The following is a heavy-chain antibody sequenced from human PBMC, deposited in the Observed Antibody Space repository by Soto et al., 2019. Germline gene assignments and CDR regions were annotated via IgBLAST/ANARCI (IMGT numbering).Heavy chain of an antibody. Sequence: GGSLRLSCVASGFTFSNYSMNWVRQAPGKGLEWISYISSSSGTIYYSDSVKGRFTTSRDNAKNSLYLQMNSLRAEDTAVYYCAKTSTDIVVVVAASLTGYFQHWGQGTLVTVSS. V-gene: IGHV3-48*01. CDR3: AKTSTDIVVVVAASLTGYFQH. J-gene: IGHJ1*01. CDR1: GFTFSNYS. D-gene: IGHD2-15*01. CDR2: ISSSSGTI.